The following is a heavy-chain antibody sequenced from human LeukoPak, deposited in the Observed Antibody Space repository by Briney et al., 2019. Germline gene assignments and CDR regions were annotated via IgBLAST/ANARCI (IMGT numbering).Heavy chain of an antibody. D-gene: IGHD3-22*01. CDR3: AKELYDSSGYFDY. Sequence: PGGSLRLSCAASGFTFSDYYMSWIRQAPGKGLEWVAFIRYDGSNKYYADSVKGRFTISRDNSKNTLYLQMNSLRAEDTAVYYCAKELYDSSGYFDYWGQGTLVTVSS. J-gene: IGHJ4*02. CDR2: IRYDGSNK. V-gene: IGHV3-30*02. CDR1: GFTFSDYY.